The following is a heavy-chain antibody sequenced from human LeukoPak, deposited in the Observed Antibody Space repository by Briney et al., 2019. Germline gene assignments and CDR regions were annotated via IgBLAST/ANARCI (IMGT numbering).Heavy chain of an antibody. CDR2: ISYDGSNK. CDR1: GFTFSSYA. CDR3: ARDCSGGSCCD. Sequence: GGSLRLSCAASGFTFSSYAMHWVRQAPGKGLEWVAVISYDGSNKYYADSVKGRFTISRDNSKNTLYLQMNSLRAEDTAVHYCARDCSGGSCCDWGQGTLVTVSS. D-gene: IGHD2-15*01. J-gene: IGHJ4*02. V-gene: IGHV3-30*04.